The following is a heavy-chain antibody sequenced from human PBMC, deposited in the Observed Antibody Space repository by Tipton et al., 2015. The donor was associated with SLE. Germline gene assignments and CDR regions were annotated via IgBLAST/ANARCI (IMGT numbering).Heavy chain of an antibody. D-gene: IGHD4-17*01. J-gene: IGHJ4*02. V-gene: IGHV4-4*07. CDR1: GGSISSHY. CDR3: ARIRPGHGDPFDF. Sequence: TLSLTCTVSGGSISSHYWNWVRQPAGKGLEWIGRLYGSGSPTHYNPSLEGRVTVSVDTSQNQVSLKLTPVTAADTAVYYCARIRPGHGDPFDFWGQGTLVTVSS. CDR2: LYGSGSPT.